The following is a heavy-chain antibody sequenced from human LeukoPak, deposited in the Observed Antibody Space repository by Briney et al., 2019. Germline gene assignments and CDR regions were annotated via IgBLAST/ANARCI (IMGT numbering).Heavy chain of an antibody. Sequence: GGSLRLSCAASGFTFSSYWMHWVRQAPGKGLVWVSRINSDGSSTSYADSVKGRFTISRDNAKNSLYLHMNSLRAEDTAVYYCARTPRARYFDYWGQGTLVTVSS. CDR2: INSDGSST. CDR3: ARTPRARYFDY. J-gene: IGHJ4*02. CDR1: GFTFSSYW. V-gene: IGHV3-74*01. D-gene: IGHD1-14*01.